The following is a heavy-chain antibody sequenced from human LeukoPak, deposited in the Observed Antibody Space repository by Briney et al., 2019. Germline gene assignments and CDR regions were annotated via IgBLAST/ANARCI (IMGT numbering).Heavy chain of an antibody. CDR2: IHTTGST. CDR3: ARGGGNRHFDS. J-gene: IGHJ4*02. V-gene: IGHV4-4*07. CDR1: IGFTTYDY. Sequence: SETLSLTCSVSIGFTTYDYWNWIRQPAGKAPEWIGRIHTTGSTNYNPSLKSRLTMTLDKSKKQFSLKVTSMTAADTALYYCARGGGNRHFDSWGQGILVTVSS. D-gene: IGHD2-15*01.